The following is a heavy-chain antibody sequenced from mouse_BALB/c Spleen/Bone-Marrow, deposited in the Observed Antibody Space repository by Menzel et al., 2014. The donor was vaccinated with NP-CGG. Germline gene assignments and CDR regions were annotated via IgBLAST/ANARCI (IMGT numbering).Heavy chain of an antibody. Sequence: QVQLQQPGPGLVAPSQSLSITCTVSGFSLTSYSVHWVRQPPGKGLEWLGVIWAGGSTNYNSALMSRLSISKDNSKSQVFLKMSSLQTDDTAMFYCARDDDPYAMDYWGQGTSVTVSS. CDR1: GFSLTSYS. CDR2: IWAGGST. CDR3: ARDDDPYAMDY. V-gene: IGHV2-9*02. D-gene: IGHD2-3*01. J-gene: IGHJ4*01.